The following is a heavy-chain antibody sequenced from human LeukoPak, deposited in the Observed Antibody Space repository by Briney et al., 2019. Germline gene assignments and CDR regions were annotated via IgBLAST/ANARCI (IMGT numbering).Heavy chain of an antibody. CDR2: INPNSGGT. V-gene: IGHV1-2*04. J-gene: IGHJ4*02. CDR3: ARDVYYGSGSYYWDY. D-gene: IGHD3-10*01. CDR1: GYTFTGYY. Sequence: GASVKVSCMASGYTFTGYYMHWVRQAPGQGLEWMGWINPNSGGTNYAQKFQGWVTMTRDTSISTAYMELSRLRSDDTAVYYCARDVYYGSGSYYWDYWGQGTLVTVSS.